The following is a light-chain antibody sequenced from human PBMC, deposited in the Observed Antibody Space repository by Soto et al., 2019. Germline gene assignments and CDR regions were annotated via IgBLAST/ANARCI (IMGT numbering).Light chain of an antibody. CDR3: SSYTSSSTYV. V-gene: IGLV2-14*01. CDR2: EVS. Sequence: QSVLTQPASVSGSPGQSITISCTGTSSDVGGYNYVSWYQQHPGKAPKLMIYEVSNRPSGVSNRFSGSKSSNTASLTITGLQAEDEAEYYCSSYTSSSTYVFGTGTKLTVL. J-gene: IGLJ1*01. CDR1: SSDVGGYNY.